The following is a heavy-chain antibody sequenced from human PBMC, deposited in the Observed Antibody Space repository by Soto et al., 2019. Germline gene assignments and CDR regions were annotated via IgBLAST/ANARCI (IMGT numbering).Heavy chain of an antibody. CDR3: AKLPLRMHAFDI. Sequence: PGVSLRLSCGASGVTFSSYAMSWVRQAPGKGPEWVSAISGSGGSTYYADSVKGRFTISRDNSKNTLYLQMNSLRAEDTAVYYCAKLPLRMHAFDIWGQGTMVTVSS. V-gene: IGHV3-23*01. D-gene: IGHD2-8*01. J-gene: IGHJ3*02. CDR1: GVTFSSYA. CDR2: ISGSGGST.